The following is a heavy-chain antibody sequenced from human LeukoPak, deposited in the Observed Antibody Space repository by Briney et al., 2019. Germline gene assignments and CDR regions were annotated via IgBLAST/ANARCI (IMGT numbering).Heavy chain of an antibody. D-gene: IGHD1-26*01. CDR3: ARDGGSYFDY. CDR1: GGSISSHY. CDR2: IYYSGST. V-gene: IGHV4-59*11. Sequence: SETLSLTCTVSGGSISSHYWSWIRQPPGKGPEGIGYIYYSGSTNYNPSLKSRVTISVDTSKNQFSLKLSSVTAADTAVYYCARDGGSYFDYWGQGTLVTVSS. J-gene: IGHJ4*02.